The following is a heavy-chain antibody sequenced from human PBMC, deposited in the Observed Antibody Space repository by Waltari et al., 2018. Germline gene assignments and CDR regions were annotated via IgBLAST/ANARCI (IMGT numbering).Heavy chain of an antibody. D-gene: IGHD3-22*01. CDR3: AKDRAVMIVVVKSFDY. Sequence: EVQLLESGGGLVQPGGSLRLSCAASGFTFSSFAMTWVRQAPGQGLEWVSGISDSGTSTYYADSVKGRFTISRDNSKNTLYLQMNSLRAEDTAVYYCAKDRAVMIVVVKSFDYWGQGTLVTVSS. J-gene: IGHJ4*02. V-gene: IGHV3-23*01. CDR2: ISDSGTST. CDR1: GFTFSSFA.